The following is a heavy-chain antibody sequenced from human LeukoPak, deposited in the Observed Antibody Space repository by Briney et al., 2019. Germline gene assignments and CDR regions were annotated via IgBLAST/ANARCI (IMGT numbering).Heavy chain of an antibody. V-gene: IGHV3-74*01. Sequence: GGSLRLSCEASGLSLSGSWMHWVRQAPGKGLMWVSQSKYDGSTKSYAPSVRGRFTISRDNAKNTLYLHMDSLRAEDTAVYYCARSDYFHNWGQGTMVVVSA. CDR2: SKYDGSTK. J-gene: IGHJ3*01. D-gene: IGHD3-10*01. CDR1: GLSLSGSW. CDR3: ARSDYFHN.